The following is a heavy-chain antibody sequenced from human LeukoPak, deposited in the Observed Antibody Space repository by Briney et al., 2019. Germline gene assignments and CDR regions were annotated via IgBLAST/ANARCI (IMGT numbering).Heavy chain of an antibody. J-gene: IGHJ4*02. Sequence: TGGSLRLSCAASGFTFSSYSMSWVRQAPGKGLEWVGRIKSKTDGGTTDYAAPVKGRFTISRDDSKNTLYLQMNSLKTEDTAVYYCTTLTWYSSSSRNYWGQGTLVTVSS. CDR3: TTLTWYSSSSRNY. CDR2: IKSKTDGGTT. D-gene: IGHD6-13*01. V-gene: IGHV3-15*01. CDR1: GFTFSSYS.